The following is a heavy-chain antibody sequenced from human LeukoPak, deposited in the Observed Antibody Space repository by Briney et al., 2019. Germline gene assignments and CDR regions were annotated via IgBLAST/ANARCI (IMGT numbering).Heavy chain of an antibody. V-gene: IGHV4-59*08. CDR2: ISYTGGT. Sequence: SETLSLTCTISGGSIGGDHWSWIRQAPGKGLEWIVYISYTGGTSYNPSLRNRVTISLHTSENQFSLRLTSVTAADTAVYYCARAVTGTSMVDYWGQGTLVAVSS. CDR1: GGSIGGDH. CDR3: ARAVTGTSMVDY. D-gene: IGHD6-19*01. J-gene: IGHJ4*02.